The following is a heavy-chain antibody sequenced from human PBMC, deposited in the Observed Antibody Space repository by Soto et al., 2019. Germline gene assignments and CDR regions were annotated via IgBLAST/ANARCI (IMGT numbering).Heavy chain of an antibody. D-gene: IGHD2-15*01. CDR2: IYWDDDK. J-gene: IGHJ4*02. Sequence: QITLKESGPTLVKPTQTLTLTCTFSGFSLSTSEMGVGWIRQPPGKALEWLALIYWDDDKRYSPSLKNRLTLTTNTSKNQVVITTTNMDPVDTATYYCTHRSGMGGNSRLPAFWCQRILVTVSS. V-gene: IGHV2-5*02. CDR3: THRSGMGGNSRLPAF. CDR1: GFSLSTSEMG.